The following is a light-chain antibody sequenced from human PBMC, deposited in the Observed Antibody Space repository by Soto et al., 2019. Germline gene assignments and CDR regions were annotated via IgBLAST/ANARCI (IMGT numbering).Light chain of an antibody. CDR1: QSISSW. J-gene: IGKJ4*01. Sequence: DIQMTQSPSTLSASVGDRVTITCRASQSISSWLAWYQQKPGKAPKFLIYDASSLESGVPSRFSGRGSGTEFTLTISSLQPEDFATYYCQQANSFPLTFGGGTKVDIK. V-gene: IGKV1-5*01. CDR3: QQANSFPLT. CDR2: DAS.